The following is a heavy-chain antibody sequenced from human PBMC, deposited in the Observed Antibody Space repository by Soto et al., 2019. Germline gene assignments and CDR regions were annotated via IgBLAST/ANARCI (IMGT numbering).Heavy chain of an antibody. V-gene: IGHV3-7*01. J-gene: IGHJ4*02. Sequence: EVQLVESGEGLVQPGGSLRLCCVASGFTFRNYWMSWLRQAPGKGLEWVANTNQDGRDRYSVDSVKGRFTISRDNAKNSMHLQMNSLRGEDTAVYYCARDGSGYSTDWGQGTLVTVSS. CDR2: TNQDGRDR. D-gene: IGHD5-18*01. CDR3: ARDGSGYSTD. CDR1: GFTFRNYW.